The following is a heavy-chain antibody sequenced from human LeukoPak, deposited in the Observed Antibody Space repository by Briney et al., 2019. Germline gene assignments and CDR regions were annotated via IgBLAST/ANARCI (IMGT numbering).Heavy chain of an antibody. Sequence: GGSLRLSCAASGFTFSSYAMSWVRQAPGKGLEWVSAIDWTSGYIYYADSVKGRFTTSRDNSKNTLYLQMNSLRAEDTAVYYCAKNAMAGQAYYDYWGQGALVTVSS. CDR2: IDWTSGYI. V-gene: IGHV3-23*01. CDR3: AKNAMAGQAYYDY. J-gene: IGHJ4*02. D-gene: IGHD6-19*01. CDR1: GFTFSSYA.